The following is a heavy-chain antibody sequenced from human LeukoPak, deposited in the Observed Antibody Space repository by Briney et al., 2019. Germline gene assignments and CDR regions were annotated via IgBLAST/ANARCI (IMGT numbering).Heavy chain of an antibody. J-gene: IGHJ5*02. CDR2: MYYSGST. CDR3: AILSVYCSAGSCYLGWFDP. V-gene: IGHV4-59*01. CDR1: GGSISSYY. Sequence: SETLSITCSVSGGSISSYYWSWIRQPPGKGLEWIGYMYYSGSTNYNPSLKSRVTMSVDTSKNQFSLKLNSVTAADTAVYYCAILSVYCSAGSCYLGWFDPWGQGTLVTVSS. D-gene: IGHD2-15*01.